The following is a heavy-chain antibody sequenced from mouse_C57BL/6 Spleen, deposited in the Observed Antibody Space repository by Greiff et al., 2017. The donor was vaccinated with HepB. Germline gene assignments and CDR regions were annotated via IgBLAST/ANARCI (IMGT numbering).Heavy chain of an antibody. CDR2: IHPNSGST. Sequence: VKLQQPGAELVKPGASVKLSCKASGYTFTSYWMHWVKQRPGQGLEWIGMIHPNSGSTNYNEKFKSKATLTVDKSSSTAYMQLSSLTSEDSAVYYCARDSSYDYAMDYWGQGTSVTVSS. CDR1: GYTFTSYW. V-gene: IGHV1-64*01. D-gene: IGHD1-1*01. CDR3: ARDSSYDYAMDY. J-gene: IGHJ4*01.